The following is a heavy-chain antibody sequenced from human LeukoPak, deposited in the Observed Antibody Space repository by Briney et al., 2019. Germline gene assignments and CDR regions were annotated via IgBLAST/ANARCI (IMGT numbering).Heavy chain of an antibody. CDR3: ARAYEAVPAAIGFYYYYYMDV. V-gene: IGHV1-18*01. D-gene: IGHD2-2*01. CDR1: GYTFTSYG. Sequence: ASVKVSCKASGYTFTSYGISWVRQAPGQGLEWMGWISAYNGNTNYAQKLQGRVTMTTDTSTSTAYMELRSLRSDDTAVYYCARAYEAVPAAIGFYYYYYMDVWGKGTTVTVSS. J-gene: IGHJ6*03. CDR2: ISAYNGNT.